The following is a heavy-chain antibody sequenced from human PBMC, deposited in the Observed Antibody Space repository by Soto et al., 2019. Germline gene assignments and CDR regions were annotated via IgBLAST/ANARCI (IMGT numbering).Heavy chain of an antibody. D-gene: IGHD2-15*01. CDR2: ISGSGGST. CDR3: AKDQTGYCSGGSCSSFDI. Sequence: GGSLRLSCAASGFTFSSYAMSWVRQAPGKGLEWVSAISGSGGSTYYADSVKGRFTISRDNSKNTLYLQMNSLRAEDTAVYYCAKDQTGYCSGGSCSSFDIWGQGTMVTVSS. J-gene: IGHJ3*02. V-gene: IGHV3-23*01. CDR1: GFTFSSYA.